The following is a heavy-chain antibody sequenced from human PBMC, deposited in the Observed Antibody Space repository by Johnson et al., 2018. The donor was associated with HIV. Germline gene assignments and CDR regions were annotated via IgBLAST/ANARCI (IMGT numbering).Heavy chain of an antibody. V-gene: IGHV3-30*18. CDR3: AKARSLLDYGGFDAFDI. Sequence: QMHLVESGGGWVKPGGSLRLSCAASGFSFSDYYMSWIRQAPGKGLEWVAIIYYDGTNKYYADSVKGRFTISRDNSKNTLSLQMNSLRVEDTAMYYCAKARSLLDYGGFDAFDIWGQGTLVIVSS. J-gene: IGHJ3*02. CDR1: GFSFSDYY. CDR2: IYYDGTNK. D-gene: IGHD4-23*01.